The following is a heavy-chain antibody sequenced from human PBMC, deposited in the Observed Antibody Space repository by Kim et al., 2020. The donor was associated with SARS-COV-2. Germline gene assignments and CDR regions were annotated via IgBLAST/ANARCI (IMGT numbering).Heavy chain of an antibody. CDR3: VKDLSPDTAMAHGDAFDI. D-gene: IGHD5-18*01. J-gene: IGHJ3*02. V-gene: IGHV3-64D*09. Sequence: GGSLRLSCSASGFTFNSYAMHWVRQAPGKGLEYVSAISSNGGNTYYADSVKGRFTISRDNSKNTLYLQMSSLRAEDTAVYYCVKDLSPDTAMAHGDAFDIWGQGTMVTVSS. CDR1: GFTFNSYA. CDR2: ISSNGGNT.